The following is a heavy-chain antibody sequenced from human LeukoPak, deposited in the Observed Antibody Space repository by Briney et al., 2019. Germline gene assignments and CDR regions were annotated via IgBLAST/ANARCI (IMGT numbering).Heavy chain of an antibody. J-gene: IGHJ4*02. D-gene: IGHD4-17*01. Sequence: GGSLRLSCAASGFTFNNAWLSWIRQAPGKGLEWVGRIKSKTAGGTTDYPAPVKGRFTISRDDSEKTLYLQMNSLKTEDTAVYYCTTDSGDYGDYVRKWGQGTLVTVSS. CDR3: TTDSGDYGDYVRK. CDR1: GFTFNNAW. V-gene: IGHV3-15*01. CDR2: IKSKTAGGTT.